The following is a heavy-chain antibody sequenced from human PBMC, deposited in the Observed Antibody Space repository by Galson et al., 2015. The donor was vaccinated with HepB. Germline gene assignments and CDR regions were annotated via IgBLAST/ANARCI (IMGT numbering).Heavy chain of an antibody. D-gene: IGHD2-2*01. Sequence: SVKVSCKASGYTFAYGMTWVRQAPGQGLECMGWISDYNGDTKYAEKFQGGVTMTTDTSINTAYMELRSLTSDDTAVYYCARGRTTVWSFDFWGQGTLVTVSS. J-gene: IGHJ4*02. V-gene: IGHV1-18*01. CDR3: ARGRTTVWSFDF. CDR1: GYTFAYG. CDR2: ISDYNGDT.